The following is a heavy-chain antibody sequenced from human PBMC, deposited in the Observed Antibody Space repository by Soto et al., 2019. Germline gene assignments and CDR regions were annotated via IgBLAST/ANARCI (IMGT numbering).Heavy chain of an antibody. CDR3: ARDRGDGYKPTWAPFDI. CDR1: GGIFRTNA. Sequence: GASVKVSCKASGGIFRTNALSWVRQAPGQGLEWMGGVIPMFRTPNYAQKFQGRVAITADESTSTVYMQLGSLRSEDTAMYYCARDRGDGYKPTWAPFDIWGQGTMVTVSS. D-gene: IGHD3-10*01. J-gene: IGHJ3*02. V-gene: IGHV1-69*13. CDR2: VIPMFRTP.